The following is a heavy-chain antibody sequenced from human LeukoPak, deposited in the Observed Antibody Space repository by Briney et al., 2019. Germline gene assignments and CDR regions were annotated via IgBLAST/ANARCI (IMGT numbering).Heavy chain of an antibody. D-gene: IGHD3-10*01. V-gene: IGHV4-59*08. J-gene: IGHJ4*02. CDR2: IYYTGST. CDR1: GGSINDRH. CDR3: ATHNSGTFYNFDS. Sequence: SETLSLTCTVSGGSINDRHWTWIRQPPGKGLEWIGYIYYTGSTNYNPSLKSRVIISLDTSKNQFSLKLSSVTAADTAVYYCATHNSGTFYNFDSWGQGTLVTVSS.